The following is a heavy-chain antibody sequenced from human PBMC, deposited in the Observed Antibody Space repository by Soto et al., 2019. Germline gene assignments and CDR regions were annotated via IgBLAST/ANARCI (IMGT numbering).Heavy chain of an antibody. CDR1: GFTVSSNY. J-gene: IGHJ6*02. Sequence: GGSLRLSCAASGFTVSSNYMSWVRQAPGKGLEWVSVIYSGGSTYYADSVKGRFTISRDNSKNTLYLQMNSLRAEYTAVYYCASATYHYYYYGMDVWGQGTTVTVSS. V-gene: IGHV3-53*01. CDR3: ASATYHYYYYGMDV. CDR2: IYSGGST. D-gene: IGHD2-2*01.